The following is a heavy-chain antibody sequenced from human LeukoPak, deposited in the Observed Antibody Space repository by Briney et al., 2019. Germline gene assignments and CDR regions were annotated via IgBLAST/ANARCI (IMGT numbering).Heavy chain of an antibody. Sequence: SETLSLTCTVSGGSINSYYWNWIRQPPGEGLEWIGYIYHSGSTNYNPSLKSRVTIPLDTSKNQFSLKLTSVTAADTAIYYCARVGGMTTINNAAFDIWGQGTMVTVSS. J-gene: IGHJ3*02. CDR3: ARVGGMTTINNAAFDI. V-gene: IGHV4-59*01. D-gene: IGHD4-4*01. CDR1: GGSINSYY. CDR2: IYHSGST.